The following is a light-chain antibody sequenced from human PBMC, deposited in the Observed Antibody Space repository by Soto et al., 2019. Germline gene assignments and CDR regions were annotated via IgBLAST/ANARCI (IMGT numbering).Light chain of an antibody. Sequence: QSVLTQPPSVSGAPGQRVTISCTGSSSNIGAGYDVHWYQQLPGTAPKLLIYXXXXXXXXXXXXXXXSKSGTSASLAITGLXXEXXXXXXCQSYDSSLSGYVFGTGTKLTVL. V-gene: IGLV1-40*01. CDR2: XXX. CDR3: QSYDSSLSGYV. J-gene: IGLJ1*01. CDR1: SSNIGAGYD.